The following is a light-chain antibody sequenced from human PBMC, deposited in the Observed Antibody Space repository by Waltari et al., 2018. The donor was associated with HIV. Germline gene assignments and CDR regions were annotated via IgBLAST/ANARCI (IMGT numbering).Light chain of an antibody. V-gene: IGLV3-1*01. CDR2: QDS. Sequence: SYELTQPPSVSVSPGQTASITCSGDKLGDKYACWYQQKPGQSPFVVIYQDSTRPSGIPERFSGSNSGNTATLTISGTQAMDEADYYCQAWDSSTGVFGTGTKVTV. CDR1: KLGDKY. J-gene: IGLJ1*01. CDR3: QAWDSSTGV.